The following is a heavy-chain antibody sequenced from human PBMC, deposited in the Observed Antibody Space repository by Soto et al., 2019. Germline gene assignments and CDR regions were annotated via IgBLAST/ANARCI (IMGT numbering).Heavy chain of an antibody. CDR1: GFTFSSYS. CDR3: ARRRGITSPIDY. CDR2: ISSSSSSYI. J-gene: IGHJ4*02. V-gene: IGHV3-21*01. Sequence: PGGSLRLSCAASGFTFSSYSMNWVRQAPGKGLEWVSSISSSSSSYIYYADSVKGRFTISRDNAKNSLYLQMNSLRAEDTAVYYCARRRGITSPIDYWGQGTLVTVSS. D-gene: IGHD3-10*01.